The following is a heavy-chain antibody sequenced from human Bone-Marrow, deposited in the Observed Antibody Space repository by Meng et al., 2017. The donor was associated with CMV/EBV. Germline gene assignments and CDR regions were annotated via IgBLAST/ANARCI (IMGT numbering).Heavy chain of an antibody. D-gene: IGHD3-3*01. CDR1: GGTFSSYA. CDR3: ARMGTIFGVVIRYYVMDV. Sequence: SVKVSCKASGGTFSSYAISWVRQAPGQWLEWMGGIIPILGIANYAQKFQGRVTITADKSTSTAYMELSSLRSEDTAVYYCARMGTIFGVVIRYYVMDVWGQGTTVTVSS. CDR2: IIPILGIA. J-gene: IGHJ6*02. V-gene: IGHV1-69*10.